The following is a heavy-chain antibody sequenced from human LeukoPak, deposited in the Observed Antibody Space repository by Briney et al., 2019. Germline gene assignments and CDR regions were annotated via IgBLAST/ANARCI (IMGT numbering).Heavy chain of an antibody. V-gene: IGHV4-34*01. CDR1: GGSFSGYY. Sequence: SETLSLTCAVYGGSFSGYYWTWIRQPPGRGLEWIGEINHSGSTNYNPSLKSRVTTSLDTSKSQFPLKLNSVTAADTAMYYCARGRDPYWGQGNLVTASS. CDR3: ARGRDPY. CDR2: INHSGST. J-gene: IGHJ4*02. D-gene: IGHD5-24*01.